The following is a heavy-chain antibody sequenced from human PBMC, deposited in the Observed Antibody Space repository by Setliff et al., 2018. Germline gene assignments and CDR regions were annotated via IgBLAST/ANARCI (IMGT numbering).Heavy chain of an antibody. CDR3: ALSSSWFKDFQH. V-gene: IGHV4-59*01. CDR1: GGSISSYY. Sequence: SETLSLTCTVSGGSISSYYWSWIRQPPGKGLEWIGYINHSGSTNYNPSLKSRVTISEDMSKNQFSLKVSSVTAADTAIYYCALSSSWFKDFQHWGQGTLVTVSS. CDR2: INHSGST. J-gene: IGHJ1*01. D-gene: IGHD6-13*01.